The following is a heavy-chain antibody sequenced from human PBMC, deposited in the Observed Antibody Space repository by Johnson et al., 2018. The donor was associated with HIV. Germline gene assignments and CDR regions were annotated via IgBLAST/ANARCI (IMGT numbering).Heavy chain of an antibody. CDR2: IKQDGSEK. V-gene: IGHV3-7*05. Sequence: VQLVESAGGVVQPGRSLRLSCAASGFTFSTYGMHWVRQAPGKGLEWVANIKQDGSEKYYVDSVKGRFTIFRDNAKNSLYLQMNSLRAEDTAFYYCARDETQRRYALTAFDIWGQGTLVTVSS. CDR3: ARDETQRRYALTAFDI. CDR1: GFTFSTYG. J-gene: IGHJ3*02. D-gene: IGHD6-25*01.